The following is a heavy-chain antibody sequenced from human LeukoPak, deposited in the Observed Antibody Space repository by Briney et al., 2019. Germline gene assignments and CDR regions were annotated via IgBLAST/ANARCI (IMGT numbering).Heavy chain of an antibody. CDR3: ARSLGGAFYYYYGMDV. V-gene: IGHV1-3*01. CDR2: INAGNGNT. D-gene: IGHD3-16*01. Sequence: GASVKVSCKASGYTFTSYAMHWVRQAPGQRLEWMGWINAGNGNTKYSQKFQGRVTITRDTSASTAYMELSSLRSEDTAVYYCARSLGGAFYYYYGMDVWGQGTTVTVSS. CDR1: GYTFTSYA. J-gene: IGHJ6*02.